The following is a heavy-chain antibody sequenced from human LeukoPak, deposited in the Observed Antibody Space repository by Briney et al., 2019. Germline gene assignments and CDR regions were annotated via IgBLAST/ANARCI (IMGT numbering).Heavy chain of an antibody. CDR1: GGSISSRVNY. D-gene: IGHD4-17*01. Sequence: SETLSLTCILSGGSISSRVNYWGWFRQPPGEGLEWLGSIYYSGNTYYNPSLKTRVTISVNTSKNHFTLKLTSLTAAAPPVFSCARQDTVTYYYVMDVWGQGTTVTVSS. CDR2: IYYSGNT. J-gene: IGHJ6*02. V-gene: IGHV4-39*01. CDR3: ARQDTVTYYYVMDV.